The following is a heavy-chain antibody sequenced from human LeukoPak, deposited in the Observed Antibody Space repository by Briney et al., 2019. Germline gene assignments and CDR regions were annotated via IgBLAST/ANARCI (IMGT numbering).Heavy chain of an antibody. J-gene: IGHJ4*02. V-gene: IGHV3-53*01. Sequence: GGSLRPSCAASGLTVRSNNITWARKPPGKGLEWVSVIYSGGSTYYADSVKGRFTISRDNSKNTLYLQMNSLRAEDTAVYYCAREVYYWGQGTLVTVSS. CDR1: GLTVRSNN. CDR2: IYSGGST. CDR3: AREVYY.